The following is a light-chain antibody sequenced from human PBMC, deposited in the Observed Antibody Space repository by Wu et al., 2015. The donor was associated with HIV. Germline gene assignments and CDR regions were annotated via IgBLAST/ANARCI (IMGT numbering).Light chain of an antibody. V-gene: IGKV3-20*01. CDR2: GTS. CDR1: QSVSSSY. J-gene: IGKJ4*01. Sequence: DIVMTQSPATLSVSPGERATLSCRASQSVSSSYLAWYQQKPGQAPRLLIYGTSSRATGIPDRFSGSGSGTDFTLTISRLEPEDFAVYYCQQYDSSALTFGGGTKVEIK. CDR3: QQYDSSALT.